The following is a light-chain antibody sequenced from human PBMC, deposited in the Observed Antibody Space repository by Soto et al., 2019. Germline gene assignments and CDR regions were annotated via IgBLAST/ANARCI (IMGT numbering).Light chain of an antibody. CDR1: QGISSH. Sequence: IQLTQSPSYLSASVGDRVTIMCRASQGISSHLAWYQQKPGKAAKLLIYKASTLKSGVTSRFSGSGSGTEFTLTISSLQPDDFATYYCQRYNSYSEAFGPGTQVEIK. CDR2: KAS. V-gene: IGKV1-5*03. CDR3: QRYNSYSEA. J-gene: IGKJ1*01.